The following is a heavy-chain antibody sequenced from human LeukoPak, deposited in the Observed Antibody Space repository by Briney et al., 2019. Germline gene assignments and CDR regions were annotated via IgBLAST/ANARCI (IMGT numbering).Heavy chain of an antibody. D-gene: IGHD5-12*01. CDR3: ARGDSGYDFFDY. Sequence: PSETLSLTCTVSGGSISSGSYYWSWIRQPAGKGLEWIGRIYTSGSTNYNPSLKSRVTISVDTSKNQFSLKLSSVTAADTAVYYCARGDSGYDFFDYWGQGTLVTVSS. J-gene: IGHJ4*02. CDR1: GGSISSGSYY. V-gene: IGHV4-61*02. CDR2: IYTSGST.